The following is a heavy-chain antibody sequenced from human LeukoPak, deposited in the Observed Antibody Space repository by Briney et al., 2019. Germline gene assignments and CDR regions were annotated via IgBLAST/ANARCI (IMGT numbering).Heavy chain of an antibody. J-gene: IGHJ4*02. CDR1: GYSISSGNW. Sequence: SETLSLTCAVSGYSISSGNWWAWIRQPPGKGLEWIGYIYYSGSTYYHPSLKSRVTMSVDTSKNQFSLKLSSVTAVDTAVYYCARMTGVGATRAFDYWGQGTLVTVSS. V-gene: IGHV4-28*01. CDR3: ARMTGVGATRAFDY. CDR2: IYYSGST. D-gene: IGHD1-26*01.